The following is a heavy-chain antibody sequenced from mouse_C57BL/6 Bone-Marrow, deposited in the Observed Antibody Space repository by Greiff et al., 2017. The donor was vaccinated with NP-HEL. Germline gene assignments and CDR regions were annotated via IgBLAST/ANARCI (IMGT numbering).Heavy chain of an antibody. CDR1: GFTFSDYG. CDR2: ISNLAYSI. Sequence: EVKLMESGGGLVQPGGSLKLSCAASGFTFSDYGMAWVRQAPRKGPEWVAFISNLAYSIYYADTVTGRFTISRENAKNTLYLEMSSLRSEDTAMYYCARHGRWFSYAMDYWGQGTSVTVSS. D-gene: IGHD2-3*01. J-gene: IGHJ4*01. CDR3: ARHGRWFSYAMDY. V-gene: IGHV5-15*01.